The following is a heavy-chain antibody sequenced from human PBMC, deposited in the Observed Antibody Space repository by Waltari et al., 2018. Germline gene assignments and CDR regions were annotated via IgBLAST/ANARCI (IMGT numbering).Heavy chain of an antibody. J-gene: IGHJ4*02. D-gene: IGHD3-22*01. V-gene: IGHV3-21*01. Sequence: EVQLVESGGGLVRPGGSLRLSCEASGFTFNTYWMHWVRHAPWKGLEWVSSISSSSSYIYYADSVKGRFTISRDNAKNSLYLQMNSLRVEDTAVYYCARNPRYDSPDWGQGTLVTVSS. CDR3: ARNPRYDSPD. CDR1: GFTFNTYW. CDR2: ISSSSSYI.